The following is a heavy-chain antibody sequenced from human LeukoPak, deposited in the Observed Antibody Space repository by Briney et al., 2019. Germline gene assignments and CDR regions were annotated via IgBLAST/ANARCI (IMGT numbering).Heavy chain of an antibody. J-gene: IGHJ3*02. Sequence: PSETLSLTCAVYGGSFSGYYWSWIRQPPGKGLEWIGEINHSGSTNYNPSLKSRVTISVDKSKNQFSLKLSSVTAADTAVYYCARADNDAFDIWGQGTMVTVSS. CDR3: ARADNDAFDI. CDR2: INHSGST. V-gene: IGHV4-34*01. CDR1: GGSFSGYY.